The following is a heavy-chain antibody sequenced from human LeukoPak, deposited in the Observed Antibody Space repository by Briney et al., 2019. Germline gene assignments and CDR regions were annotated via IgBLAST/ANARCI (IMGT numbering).Heavy chain of an antibody. D-gene: IGHD3-9*01. J-gene: IGHJ3*01. Sequence: PSETLSLTCAVSGGSISSGGYSWSWIRQPPGKGLEWIGYIYHSGSTNYNPSLKSRVTISVDKSKNQFSLKLSSVTAADTAVYYCARAPRELRYFDWGQGTMVTVSS. CDR1: GGSISSGGYS. CDR3: ARAPRELRYFD. V-gene: IGHV4-30-2*01. CDR2: IYHSGST.